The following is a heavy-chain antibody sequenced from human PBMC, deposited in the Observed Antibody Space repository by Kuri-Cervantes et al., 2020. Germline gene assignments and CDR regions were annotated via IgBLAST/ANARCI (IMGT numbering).Heavy chain of an antibody. D-gene: IGHD3-3*01. Sequence: SVKVSCKASGYTLTSYGISWVRQAPGQGLEWMGGIIPIFGTANYAQKFQGRVTITADESTSTAYMELSSLRSEDTAVYYCARGEDLLRFLECYQNWGQGTLVTVSS. CDR3: ARGEDLLRFLECYQN. V-gene: IGHV1-69*13. J-gene: IGHJ4*02. CDR1: GYTLTSYG. CDR2: IIPIFGTA.